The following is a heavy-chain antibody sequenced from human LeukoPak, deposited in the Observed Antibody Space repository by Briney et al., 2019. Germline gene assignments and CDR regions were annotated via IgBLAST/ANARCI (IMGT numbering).Heavy chain of an antibody. CDR2: ISWNSGSI. D-gene: IGHD6-13*01. CDR1: GFTFDDYA. V-gene: IGHV3-9*01. Sequence: GGSLRLSCAASGFTFDDYAMHWVRQAPGKGLEWVSGISWNSGSIGYADSVKGRFTISRDNAKNSLYLQMNSLRAEDTALYYCAKDKGYKSSSWYFDYWGQGTLVTVSS. CDR3: AKDKGYKSSSWYFDY. J-gene: IGHJ4*02.